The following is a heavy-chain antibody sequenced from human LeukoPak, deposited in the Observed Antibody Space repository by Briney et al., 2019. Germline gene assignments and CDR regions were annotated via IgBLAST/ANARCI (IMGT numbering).Heavy chain of an antibody. V-gene: IGHV3-21*01. CDR3: ARPFSSGTYGSY. J-gene: IGHJ4*02. CDR1: GFTFSSYT. CDR2: ISSSSNYI. D-gene: IGHD3-10*01. Sequence: GRSLKLSCASSGFTFSSYTMNWVRQAPGKGLEWVSSISSSSNYIFYVDSVKGRFTISRDNAKNSVYLQMNSLRAEDTAVYYCARPFSSGTYGSYWGQGTLVTVSS.